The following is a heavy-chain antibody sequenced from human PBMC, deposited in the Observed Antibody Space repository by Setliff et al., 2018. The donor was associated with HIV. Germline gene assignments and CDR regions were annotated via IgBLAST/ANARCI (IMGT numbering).Heavy chain of an antibody. CDR2: IYYSGST. D-gene: IGHD3-22*01. J-gene: IGHJ4*02. Sequence: TLSLTCTVSGGSIKSSSDYWGWIRQPPGKGLEWIGTIYYSGSTYYNPSLKSRVTISVDTSKNQFSLKLSSVTAAGTTVYYCARHSGLGGYYSPFDYWGPGTLVTVSS. V-gene: IGHV4-39*01. CDR3: ARHSGLGGYYSPFDY. CDR1: GGSIKSSSDY.